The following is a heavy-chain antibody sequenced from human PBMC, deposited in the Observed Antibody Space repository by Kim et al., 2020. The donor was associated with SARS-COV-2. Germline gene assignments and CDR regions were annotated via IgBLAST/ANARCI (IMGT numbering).Heavy chain of an antibody. CDR1: GYNFTNYW. V-gene: IGHV5-51*01. CDR3: ARRVKFGSGSYYFDF. CDR2: IYPGDSDT. Sequence: GESLKISCKGSGYNFTNYWVAWVRQMPGKGLEWMGIIYPGDSDTTYSPSFQGQVTISADKSIATAYLQWNSLQASDTAMYYCARRVKFGSGSYYFDFWGQGTLVTVSS. D-gene: IGHD3-10*01. J-gene: IGHJ4*02.